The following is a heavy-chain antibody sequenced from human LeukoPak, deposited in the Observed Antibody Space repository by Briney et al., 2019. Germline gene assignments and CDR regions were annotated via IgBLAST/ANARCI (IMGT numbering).Heavy chain of an antibody. CDR1: GGTFSSYA. J-gene: IGHJ5*02. D-gene: IGHD5-18*01. V-gene: IGHV1-69*04. Sequence: SVKVSCKASGGTFSSYAISWVRQAPGQGLEWMGRIIPIIGIANYARKFQGRVTINADRSTSTAYMELSSLRSEDTAVYYCARGPLHGYSYGLPWGQGTLVTVSS. CDR3: ARGPLHGYSYGLP. CDR2: IIPIIGIA.